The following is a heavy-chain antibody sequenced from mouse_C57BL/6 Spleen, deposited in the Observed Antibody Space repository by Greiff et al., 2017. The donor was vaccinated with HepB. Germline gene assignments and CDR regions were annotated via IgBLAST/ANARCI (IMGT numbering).Heavy chain of an antibody. CDR3: TTCITTVVAADY. CDR1: GFNIKDDY. Sequence: DVKLQESGAELVRPGASVKLSCTASGFNIKDDYMHWVKQRPEQGLEWIGWIDPENGDTEYASKFQGKATITADTSSNTAYLQLSSLTSEDTAVYYWTTCITTVVAADYWGQGTTLTVSS. V-gene: IGHV14-4*01. CDR2: IDPENGDT. D-gene: IGHD1-1*01. J-gene: IGHJ2*01.